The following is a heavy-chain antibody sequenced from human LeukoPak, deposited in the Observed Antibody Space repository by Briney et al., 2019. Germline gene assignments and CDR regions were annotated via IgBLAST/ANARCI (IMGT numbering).Heavy chain of an antibody. CDR3: ARAPSEIGGYYPEYFRH. V-gene: IGHV3-74*01. J-gene: IGHJ1*01. CDR1: GFTFSTYW. Sequence: GGSLRLSCAASGFTFSTYWMHWVRQAPGKGLVWVSRIKSDGGTNYADSVKGRFTISRDNAKKTVSMQMNSLRPEDTGVYYCARAPSEIGGYYPEYFRHWGQGTLVTVSS. CDR2: IKSDGGT. D-gene: IGHD3-22*01.